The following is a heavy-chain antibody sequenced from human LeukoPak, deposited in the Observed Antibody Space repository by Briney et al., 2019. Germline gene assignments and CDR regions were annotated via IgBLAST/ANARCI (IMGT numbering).Heavy chain of an antibody. J-gene: IGHJ6*03. Sequence: GASVKVSCKASGYTFTSYDINWVRQATGQGLEWMGWMNPNSGNTGYAQKFQGRVTMTTNTSISTAYMELSSLRSEDAAVYYCARRGVRGHYYYYYMDVWGKGTTVTISS. D-gene: IGHD3-10*01. CDR3: ARRGVRGHYYYYYMDV. CDR1: GYTFTSYD. V-gene: IGHV1-8*02. CDR2: MNPNSGNT.